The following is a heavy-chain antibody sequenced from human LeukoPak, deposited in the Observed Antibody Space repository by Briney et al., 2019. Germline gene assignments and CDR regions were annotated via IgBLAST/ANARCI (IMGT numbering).Heavy chain of an antibody. CDR1: GGSISSRNYY. D-gene: IGHD5-12*01. CDR3: ARPSGGYDLWFDP. CDR2: FYDSGST. Sequence: PSETLSLTCTVSGGSISSRNYYWDWIRQPPGKGLEWIGNFYDSGSTYYNPSLKSRVAISGDTSKNQFSLKLSSVTAADTAVYYCARPSGGYDLWFDPWGQGTLVTVSS. J-gene: IGHJ5*02. V-gene: IGHV4-39*01.